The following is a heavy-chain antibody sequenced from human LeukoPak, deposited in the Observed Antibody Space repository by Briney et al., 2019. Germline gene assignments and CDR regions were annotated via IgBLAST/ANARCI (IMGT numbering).Heavy chain of an antibody. Sequence: GRSLRLSCAASGFTFSSYAMHWVRQAPGKGLEWVAVISYDGSNKYYADSVKDRFTISRDNSKNTLYLQMNSLRAEDTAVYYCARENIAVFDYWGQGTLVTVSS. CDR1: GFTFSSYA. CDR2: ISYDGSNK. D-gene: IGHD6-19*01. CDR3: ARENIAVFDY. J-gene: IGHJ4*02. V-gene: IGHV3-30-3*01.